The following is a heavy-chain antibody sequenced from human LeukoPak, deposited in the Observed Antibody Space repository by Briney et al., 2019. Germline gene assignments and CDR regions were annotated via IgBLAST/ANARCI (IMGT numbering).Heavy chain of an antibody. CDR2: INQDGSDK. CDR1: GFSFSNYW. Sequence: GGSLRLSCAASGFSFSNYWMSYVRQAPGKGLEWVANINQDGSDKYYVDSVKGRFTISRDNAKNSLFLQMNSLRAEDTAVYYCVAPGSYYVYWGQGTLVTVSS. V-gene: IGHV3-7*05. CDR3: VAPGSYYVY. J-gene: IGHJ4*02. D-gene: IGHD1-26*01.